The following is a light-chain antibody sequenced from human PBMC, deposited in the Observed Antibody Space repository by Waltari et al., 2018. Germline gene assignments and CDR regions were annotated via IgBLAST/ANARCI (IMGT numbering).Light chain of an antibody. CDR3: AAWDDSLNGVV. Sequence: QSVMTQPPSASATPAQRVIISCSGSSSHTGTNFVYWYQHFPGTAPKPLIYRNNQRPSGVPDRFSGSKSGTSASLAISGLRSEDEAGYYCAAWDDSLNGVVFGGGTKLTVL. V-gene: IGLV1-47*01. CDR2: RNN. CDR1: SSHTGTNF. J-gene: IGLJ3*02.